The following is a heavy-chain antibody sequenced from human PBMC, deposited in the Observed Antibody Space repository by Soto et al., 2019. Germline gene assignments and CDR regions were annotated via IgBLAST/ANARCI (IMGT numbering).Heavy chain of an antibody. CDR3: AKSGIVVVVAASFDY. D-gene: IGHD2-15*01. V-gene: IGHV3-23*01. CDR2: ISGSGGST. CDR1: GFTFSSYA. J-gene: IGHJ4*02. Sequence: ASVRLSCAASGFTFSSYAMSWVRQAPGKGLEWVSAISGSGGSTYYADSVKGRFTISRDNSKNTLYLQMNSLRAEDTAVYYCAKSGIVVVVAASFDYWGQGTLVTVSS.